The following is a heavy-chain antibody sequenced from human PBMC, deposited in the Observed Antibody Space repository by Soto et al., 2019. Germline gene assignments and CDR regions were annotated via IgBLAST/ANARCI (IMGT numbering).Heavy chain of an antibody. CDR3: ARQYPSSSRHFDH. Sequence: GGSLRLSCAASGFIFRTYYMIWVRQAPGKGLEWVSSISAGSSNIYYAPSVKGRFTISRDNAKNSLYLQINSLRAEDTAVYYCARQYPSSSRHFDHWGQGTLVTVSS. CDR2: ISAGSSNI. V-gene: IGHV3-21*01. CDR1: GFIFRTYY. D-gene: IGHD6-6*01. J-gene: IGHJ4*02.